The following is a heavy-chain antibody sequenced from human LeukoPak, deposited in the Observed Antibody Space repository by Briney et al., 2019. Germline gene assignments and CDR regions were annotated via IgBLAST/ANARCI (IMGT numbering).Heavy chain of an antibody. CDR3: ARTTTVTPRYYYYGMDV. J-gene: IGHJ6*02. Sequence: GGSLGLSCAASGFTFSSYSMNWVRQAPGKGLEWVSSISSSSSYIYYADSVKGRFTISRDNAKNSLYLQMNSLRAEDTAVYYCARTTTVTPRYYYYGMDVWGQGTTVTVSS. V-gene: IGHV3-21*01. CDR2: ISSSSSYI. CDR1: GFTFSSYS. D-gene: IGHD4-17*01.